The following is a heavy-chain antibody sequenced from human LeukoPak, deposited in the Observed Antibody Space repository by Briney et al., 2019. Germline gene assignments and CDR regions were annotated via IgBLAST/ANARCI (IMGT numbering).Heavy chain of an antibody. V-gene: IGHV4-59*12. J-gene: IGHJ4*02. D-gene: IGHD6-13*01. CDR2: IYYSGST. CDR3: AREKQLPDY. Sequence: PSETLSLTCTVSGGSISSYYWSWIRQPPGKGLEWIGYIYYSGSTNYNPSLKSRVTISVDTSKNQFSLKLSSVTAADTAVYYCAREKQLPDYWGQGTLVTVSS. CDR1: GGSISSYY.